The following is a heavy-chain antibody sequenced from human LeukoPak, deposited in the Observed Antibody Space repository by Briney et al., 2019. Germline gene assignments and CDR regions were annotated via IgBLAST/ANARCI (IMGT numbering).Heavy chain of an antibody. D-gene: IGHD3-22*01. Sequence: RASETLSLTCTVSGGSISGYYWSWIRQPPGEGLEWIGEINHSGSTNYNPSLKSRVTISVDTSKNQFSLKLSSVTAADTAVYYCARRFTMRPYQHWGQGTLVTVSS. V-gene: IGHV4-34*01. CDR3: ARRFTMRPYQH. J-gene: IGHJ1*01. CDR2: INHSGST. CDR1: GGSISGYY.